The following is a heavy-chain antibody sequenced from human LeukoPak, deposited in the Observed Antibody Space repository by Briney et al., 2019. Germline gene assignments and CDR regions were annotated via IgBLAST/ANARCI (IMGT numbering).Heavy chain of an antibody. CDR2: IYYSGST. D-gene: IGHD5-18*01. V-gene: IGHV4-39*01. J-gene: IGHJ4*02. Sequence: SEALSLTCTVSGGSISSSNYYWGWIRRPPGKGLDWIGSIYYSGSTYYNPSLKSRVTISVDTSKNQFSLKLSSVTAADTAVYYCARQLYSYGAYFDYWGQGTLVTVSS. CDR1: GGSISSSNYY. CDR3: ARQLYSYGAYFDY.